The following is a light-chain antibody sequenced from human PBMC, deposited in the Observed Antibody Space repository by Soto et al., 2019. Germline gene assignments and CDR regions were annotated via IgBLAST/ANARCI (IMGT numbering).Light chain of an antibody. J-gene: IGKJ2*01. Sequence: DIQMTQSPLSLSASVGDRVTITCRASQNIINYLNWYQQKPGKAPHLLIYAASILQSGVPSRFSGSGSGTDFTLTISSLQAEDFATYWCQQSYATPYTFVQGTNLEIK. CDR3: QQSYATPYT. V-gene: IGKV1-39*01. CDR2: AAS. CDR1: QNIINY.